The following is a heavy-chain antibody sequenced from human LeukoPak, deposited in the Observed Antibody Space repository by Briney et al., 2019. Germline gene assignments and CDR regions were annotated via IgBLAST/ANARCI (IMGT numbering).Heavy chain of an antibody. CDR3: ARDSDSGSYSDPLDS. CDR2: ISSGSTTI. Sequence: GGSLRLSCAASGFTFSNYGMNWVRQAPGKGLEWVSYISSGSTTIYYADSVKGRFTISRDNSKNTLYLPMNSLRAEDTAVYYCARDSDSGSYSDPLDSWGQGILVTVSS. J-gene: IGHJ4*02. V-gene: IGHV3-48*01. CDR1: GFTFSNYG. D-gene: IGHD1-26*01.